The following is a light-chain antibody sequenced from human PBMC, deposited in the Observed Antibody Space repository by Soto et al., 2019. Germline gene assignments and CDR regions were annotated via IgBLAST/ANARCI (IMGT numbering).Light chain of an antibody. CDR3: QQRSNWPLT. J-gene: IGKJ5*01. CDR1: QSVSSS. V-gene: IGKV3-11*01. Sequence: ETVLTQSPATLSLSPGERATLSCRASQSVSSSLAWYQQKPGQAPRLLIYDASNRATGIPARFSGSGSETDFTLTISSLEPEDFAVYYCQQRSNWPLTFGQGTRLEIK. CDR2: DAS.